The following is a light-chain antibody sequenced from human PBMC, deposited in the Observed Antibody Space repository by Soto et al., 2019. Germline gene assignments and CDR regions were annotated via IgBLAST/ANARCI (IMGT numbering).Light chain of an antibody. CDR2: GAS. CDR1: QSVSSY. Sequence: EIVLTQSPATLSLSPGERATLSCRASQSVSSYLAWYQQKPGQAPRLLIYGASTRATGIPARFSGSGSATEFTLTISSLQSEDFAVYYCHQYNNWPPGTFGQGTKVDIK. J-gene: IGKJ1*01. V-gene: IGKV3-15*01. CDR3: HQYNNWPPGT.